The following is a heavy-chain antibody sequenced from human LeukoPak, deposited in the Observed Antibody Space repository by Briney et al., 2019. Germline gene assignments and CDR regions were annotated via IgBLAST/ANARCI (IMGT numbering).Heavy chain of an antibody. J-gene: IGHJ4*02. V-gene: IGHV1-18*01. CDR3: ARDQYYYDSSGYLGY. D-gene: IGHD3-22*01. CDR1: GYTFTSYG. Sequence: ASVKVSCKASGYTFTSYGISWVRQAPGQGLEWMGWISAYNGNTNYAQKLQGRVTMTTDTSTSTAYMELRSLRSDDTAVYYCARDQYYYDSSGYLGYWGQGTLVTVSS. CDR2: ISAYNGNT.